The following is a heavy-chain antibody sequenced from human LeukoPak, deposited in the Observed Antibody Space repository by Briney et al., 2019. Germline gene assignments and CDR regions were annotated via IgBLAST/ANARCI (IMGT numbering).Heavy chain of an antibody. CDR1: GYTFTGYY. D-gene: IGHD3-22*01. Sequence: ASVKVSCKASGYTFTGYYMHWVRQAAGQGLEWMGWMNPNSGNTGYAPEFQGRVTMTTNTSINTAYMELTSLTSEDTAVYYCARASSSRIVKIVVVFTSYYFDYWGQGALVTVSS. V-gene: IGHV1-8*02. CDR2: MNPNSGNT. CDR3: ARASSSRIVKIVVVFTSYYFDY. J-gene: IGHJ4*02.